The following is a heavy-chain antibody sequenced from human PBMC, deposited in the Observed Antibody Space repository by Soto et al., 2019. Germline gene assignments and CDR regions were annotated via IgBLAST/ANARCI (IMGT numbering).Heavy chain of an antibody. J-gene: IGHJ6*03. CDR1: GHTFTSYA. CDR3: ARKSVRIAAAGTLPDYQDV. Sequence: GASVKVSCKASGHTFTSYAMHWVRQAPGQRLEWMGWINAGNGNTKYSQKFQGRVTITRDTSASTAYMELSSLRSDDTAVYYCARKSVRIAAAGTLPDYQDVWGKGTTVTVSS. D-gene: IGHD6-13*01. CDR2: INAGNGNT. V-gene: IGHV1-3*01.